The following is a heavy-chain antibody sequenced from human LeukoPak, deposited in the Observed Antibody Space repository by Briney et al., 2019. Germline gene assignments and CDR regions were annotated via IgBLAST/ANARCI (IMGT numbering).Heavy chain of an antibody. Sequence: GGSLRLSCTASGFTFGDYAMSWVRQAPGKGLEWVGCIRSKAYGGTIEYAASVKVRFTISRDDSKSIAYLQMNSLKTEDTAVYYCTRVELRFLEWLSQPYYYFDYWGQGTLVTVSS. V-gene: IGHV3-49*04. CDR2: IRSKAYGGTI. J-gene: IGHJ4*02. CDR1: GFTFGDYA. CDR3: TRVELRFLEWLSQPYYYFDY. D-gene: IGHD3-3*01.